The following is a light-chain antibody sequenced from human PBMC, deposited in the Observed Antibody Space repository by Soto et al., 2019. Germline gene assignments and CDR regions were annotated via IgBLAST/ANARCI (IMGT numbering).Light chain of an antibody. J-gene: IGLJ3*02. CDR3: SSYTTRSTLVV. Sequence: QSALTQPASVSGSPGQSITISCTGTSSDVGAYNYVSWYQQHPGKAPKLMIFDVINRPSGVSNRFSGSKSANTASLTISGLQAEDEADYYCSSYTTRSTLVVFGGGTKVTVL. CDR1: SSDVGAYNY. CDR2: DVI. V-gene: IGLV2-14*03.